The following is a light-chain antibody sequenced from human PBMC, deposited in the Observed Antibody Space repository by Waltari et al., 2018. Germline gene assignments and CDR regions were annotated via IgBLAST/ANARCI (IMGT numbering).Light chain of an antibody. J-gene: IGKJ3*01. CDR3: QQRSKSFT. CDR1: QSISSY. Sequence: EIVLKQSPATLSLSPGDRATLSCRASQSISSYLAWYQQKPGQAPRLLIYDASTRATGIPARFSGSGSVTDFTLTISSLEPEDFAIYYCQQRSKSFTFGPGTKVAMK. CDR2: DAS. V-gene: IGKV3-11*01.